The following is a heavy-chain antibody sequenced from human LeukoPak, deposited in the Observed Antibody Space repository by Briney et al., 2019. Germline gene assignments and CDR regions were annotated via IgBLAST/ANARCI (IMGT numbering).Heavy chain of an antibody. CDR3: ARGAHYYESSGQFFDS. Sequence: GSLSLYSAASAFTFNNYSMNWLPQAPGQGLEGVSSISSSSSYIYYADSVKGRFTISRDNAKNSLYLQMNSLRAEDTAVYYCARGAHYYESSGQFFDSWGQGTLVTVAS. J-gene: IGHJ4*02. D-gene: IGHD3-22*01. V-gene: IGHV3-21*01. CDR1: AFTFNNYS. CDR2: ISSSSSYI.